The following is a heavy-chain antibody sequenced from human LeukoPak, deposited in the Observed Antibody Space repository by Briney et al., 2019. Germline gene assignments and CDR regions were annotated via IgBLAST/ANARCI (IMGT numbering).Heavy chain of an antibody. Sequence: SETLSLTCTVSGGSISRHYWNWIRQPPGKGLEWIGYIYYTGSTKYNPSLESRVTVSVDTSKNQFSLKLSSVSAADTAVYYCARGFYDSAGYSTPFDSWGQGIPVAVSS. CDR3: ARGFYDSAGYSTPFDS. D-gene: IGHD3-22*01. CDR1: GGSISRHY. J-gene: IGHJ4*02. V-gene: IGHV4-59*11. CDR2: IYYTGST.